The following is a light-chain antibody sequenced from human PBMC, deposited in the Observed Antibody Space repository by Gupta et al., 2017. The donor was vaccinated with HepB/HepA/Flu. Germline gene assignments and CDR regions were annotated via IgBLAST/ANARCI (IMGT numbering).Light chain of an antibody. CDR3: QSYDRSLGGAV. Sequence: QFVLTQPPSVSGAPGQEVPISCTGSSSNIGASYDVQWYQQLQGKAPNVLIYNSSNRPTGVPERVSCSKSGTSASLAITGFQAEDEADDDCQSYDRSLGGAVFGGGTKVTVL. J-gene: IGLJ2*01. CDR1: SSNIGASYD. CDR2: NSS. V-gene: IGLV1-40*01.